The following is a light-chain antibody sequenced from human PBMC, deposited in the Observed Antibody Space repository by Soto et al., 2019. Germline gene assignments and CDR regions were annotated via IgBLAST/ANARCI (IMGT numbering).Light chain of an antibody. CDR2: GAS. CDR1: QSVSSN. J-gene: IGKJ1*01. V-gene: IGKV3-15*01. Sequence: IVMTQSPATLSVSPGERATLSCRASQSVSSNLAWYQQTPGQAPRLLIYGASTRATGIPVRFSGSASGTEFTLTISSLQSEDFTVYYCQQYNKWPLTFGQGTKVDTK. CDR3: QQYNKWPLT.